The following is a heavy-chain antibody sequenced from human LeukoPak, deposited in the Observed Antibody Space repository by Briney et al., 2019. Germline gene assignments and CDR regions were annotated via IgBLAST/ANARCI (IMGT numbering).Heavy chain of an antibody. J-gene: IGHJ4*02. CDR3: VKGTYTAAH. CDR2: ISRSGDSI. CDR1: GFTFSSYA. V-gene: IGHV3-64D*06. D-gene: IGHD1-14*01. Sequence: PGGSLRLSCSASGFTFSSYAMHWVRQAPGKGLEYVSAISRSGDSIYYADSVKGRISISRDNSENTLHLQMSSLRAEDTAVYYCVKGTYTAAHWGQGTLVTVSS.